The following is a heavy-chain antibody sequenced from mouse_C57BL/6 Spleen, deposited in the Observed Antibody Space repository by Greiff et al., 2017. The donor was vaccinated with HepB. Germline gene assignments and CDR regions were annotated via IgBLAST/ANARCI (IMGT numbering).Heavy chain of an antibody. CDR3: ARDYYGSRNWYFDV. CDR2: IWTGGGT. J-gene: IGHJ1*03. CDR1: GFSLTSYA. V-gene: IGHV2-9-1*01. Sequence: VKLVESGPGLVAPSQSLSITCTVSGFSLTSYAISWVRQPPGKGLEWLGVIWTGGGTNYNSALKSRLSISKDNSKSQVFLKMNSLQTDDTARYYCARDYYGSRNWYFDVWGTGTTVTVSS. D-gene: IGHD1-1*01.